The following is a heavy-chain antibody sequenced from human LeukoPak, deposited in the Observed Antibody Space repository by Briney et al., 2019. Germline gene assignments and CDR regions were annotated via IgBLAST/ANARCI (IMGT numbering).Heavy chain of an antibody. CDR3: ARQSIAAAGAPDY. CDR2: IYYSGST. CDR1: GGSISSYY. Sequence: SETLSPTCTVSGGSISSYYWSWIRQPPGKGLEWIGYIYYSGSTNYNPSLKSRVTISVDTSKNQFSLKLSSVTAADTAVYYCARQSIAAAGAPDYWGQGTLVTVSS. D-gene: IGHD6-13*01. J-gene: IGHJ4*02. V-gene: IGHV4-59*08.